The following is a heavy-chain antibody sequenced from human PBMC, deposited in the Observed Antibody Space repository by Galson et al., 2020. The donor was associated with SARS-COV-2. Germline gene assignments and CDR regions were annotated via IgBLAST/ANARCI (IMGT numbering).Heavy chain of an antibody. CDR1: GYTFTGYY. CDR2: INPNSGGT. J-gene: IGHJ4*02. Sequence: ASVKVSCKASGYTFTGYYMHWVRQAPGQGLEWMGWINPNSGGTNYAQKFQGRVTMTRDTSISTAYMELSRLRFDDTAVYYCARAHYYDSSGYYPVYWGQGTLVTVSS. V-gene: IGHV1-2*02. D-gene: IGHD3-22*01. CDR3: ARAHYYDSSGYYPVY.